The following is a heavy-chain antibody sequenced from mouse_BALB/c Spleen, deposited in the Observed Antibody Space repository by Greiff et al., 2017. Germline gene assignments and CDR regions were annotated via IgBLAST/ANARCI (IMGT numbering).Heavy chain of an antibody. CDR3: ARLRMGGYYSFAY. CDR1: GFNIKDTY. J-gene: IGHJ3*01. Sequence: VQLQQSGAELVKPGASVKLSCTASGFNIKDTYMHWVKQRPEQGLEWIGRIDPANGNTKYDPKFQGKATITADTSSNTAYLQLSSLTSEDTAVYYCARLRMGGYYSFAYWGQGTLVTVSA. D-gene: IGHD2-3*01. V-gene: IGHV14-3*02. CDR2: IDPANGNT.